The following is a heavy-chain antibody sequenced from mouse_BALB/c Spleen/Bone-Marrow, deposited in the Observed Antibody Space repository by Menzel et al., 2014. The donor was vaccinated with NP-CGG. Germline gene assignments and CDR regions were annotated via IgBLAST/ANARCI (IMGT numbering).Heavy chain of an antibody. J-gene: IGHJ1*01. CDR2: ISSGGST. Sequence: EVKLVESGGGLVKPGGSLELSCAASGFTFSSYAMSWVRQTPEKRLEWVASISSGGSTYYPDSVKGRFTISRDNVRNILYLQMSSLRSEDTAMYYCARVTDTFYYGSSYWYFDVWGAGTTVTVSS. CDR3: ARVTDTFYYGSSYWYFDV. V-gene: IGHV5-6-5*01. CDR1: GFTFSSYA. D-gene: IGHD1-1*01.